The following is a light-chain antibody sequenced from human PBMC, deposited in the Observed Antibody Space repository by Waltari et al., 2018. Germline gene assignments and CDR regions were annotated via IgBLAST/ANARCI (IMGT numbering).Light chain of an antibody. V-gene: IGKV1-5*03. J-gene: IGKJ2*01. Sequence: DIQMTQSPATLSASVGDRVTNSCRASQSISSWLAWYQQKPGKAPKILIFKASFLESGVPSRFSGSGSGTEFSLTISSLQPEDFATYYCQQYDDFPFTFGQGTKVEVK. CDR2: KAS. CDR1: QSISSW. CDR3: QQYDDFPFT.